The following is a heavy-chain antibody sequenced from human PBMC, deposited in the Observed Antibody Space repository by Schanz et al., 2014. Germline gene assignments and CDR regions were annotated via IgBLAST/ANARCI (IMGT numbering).Heavy chain of an antibody. CDR2: ISYGGVNT. J-gene: IGHJ4*02. CDR1: GFPFSSYA. CDR3: ASPALVQGLMREYYFDY. Sequence: QVQLVESGGGVVQPGGSLRLSCAASGFPFSSYALHWVRQAPGKGLEWVAVISYGGVNTYYADSVKGRFTISRDNSKNALYLQMNSLRGEDTAVYYCASPALVQGLMREYYFDYWGQGTLVTVSS. D-gene: IGHD3-16*01. V-gene: IGHV3-30-3*01.